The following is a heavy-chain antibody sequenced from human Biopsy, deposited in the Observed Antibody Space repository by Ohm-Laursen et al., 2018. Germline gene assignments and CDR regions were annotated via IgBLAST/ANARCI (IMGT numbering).Heavy chain of an antibody. V-gene: IGHV1-69*06. CDR2: VIPIFGTA. CDR1: GVTFNSYV. J-gene: IGHJ6*02. D-gene: IGHD4-17*01. CDR3: ATRVTPVTTLYYYAMDV. Sequence: SVKVSCKTSGVTFNSYVISWVRQAPGQGLEWMGGVIPIFGTANYAQKFQGRVTITADKSTSTAHLDLSSLRSEDTAVYYCATRVTPVTTLYYYAMDVWGQGTTVTVSS.